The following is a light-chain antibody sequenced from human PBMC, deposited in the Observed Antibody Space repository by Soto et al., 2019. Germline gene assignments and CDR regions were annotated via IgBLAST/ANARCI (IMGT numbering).Light chain of an antibody. CDR3: QQYGSSPPIT. CDR2: GVS. J-gene: IGKJ5*01. Sequence: DIVMTQSPGTLSLSPGERATLSCRASQSISSSFLAWYQQKPGQAPRLLMYGVSSRATGIPDRFRGGGSGTDFTLTISRLEPDDFAVYYCQQYGSSPPITFGQGTRLEIK. CDR1: QSISSSF. V-gene: IGKV3-20*01.